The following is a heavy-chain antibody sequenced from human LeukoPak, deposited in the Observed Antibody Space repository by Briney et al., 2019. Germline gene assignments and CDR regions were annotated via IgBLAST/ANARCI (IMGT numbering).Heavy chain of an antibody. CDR3: ARVETGGDDAFDI. CDR2: ISAYNGNT. V-gene: IGHV1-18*01. D-gene: IGHD2-21*01. J-gene: IGHJ3*02. CDR1: GYTFTSYG. Sequence: ASVKASCKASGYTFTSYGISWLRQAPGQGLEWMGWISAYNGNTNYAQKLQGRVTMTTDTSTSTAYMELRSLRSDDTAVYYCARVETGGDDAFDIWGQGTMVTVSS.